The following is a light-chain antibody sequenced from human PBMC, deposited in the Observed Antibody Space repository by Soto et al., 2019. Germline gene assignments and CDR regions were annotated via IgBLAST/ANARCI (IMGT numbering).Light chain of an antibody. CDR2: AAS. J-gene: IGKJ4*01. CDR1: QSISSY. V-gene: IGKV1-39*01. CDR3: QQSYSTLGL. Sequence: DIPMTQSPSSLSASVGDRVTITCRASQSISSYLNWYQQKPGKAPKLLIYAASSLQSGVPSRFSGSGSGTDFTLTISSLQPEDFATYYCQQSYSTLGLFGGGTKVEIK.